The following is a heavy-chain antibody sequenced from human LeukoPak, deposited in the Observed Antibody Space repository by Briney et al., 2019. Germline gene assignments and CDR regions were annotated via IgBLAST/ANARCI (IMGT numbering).Heavy chain of an antibody. CDR1: GGSFSGYY. D-gene: IGHD2-21*02. V-gene: IGHV4-34*01. CDR3: ARGYIVVVTAIQHWFDP. CDR2: INHSGST. Sequence: SETLSLTCAAYGGSFSGYYWSWIRQPPGKGLEWIGEINHSGSTNYNPSLKSRVTISVDTSKNQFSLKLSSVTAADTAVYYCARGYIVVVTAIQHWFDPWGQGTLVTVSS. J-gene: IGHJ5*02.